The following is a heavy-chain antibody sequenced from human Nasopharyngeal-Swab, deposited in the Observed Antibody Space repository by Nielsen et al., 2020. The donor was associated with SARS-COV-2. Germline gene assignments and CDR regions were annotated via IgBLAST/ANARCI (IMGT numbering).Heavy chain of an antibody. Sequence: SETLSLTCAVSGGSFSGYYWSWIRQPPGKGLEWIGEINHSGSANYNPSLKSRVTISVDTSKNQFSLKLSSVTAADTAAYYCARVKGIAAANYYYGMDVWGQGTTVTVSS. D-gene: IGHD6-13*01. CDR2: INHSGSA. J-gene: IGHJ6*02. V-gene: IGHV4-34*01. CDR3: ARVKGIAAANYYYGMDV. CDR1: GGSFSGYY.